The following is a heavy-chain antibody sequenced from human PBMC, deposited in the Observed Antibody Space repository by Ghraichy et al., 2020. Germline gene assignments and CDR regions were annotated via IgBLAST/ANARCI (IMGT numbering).Heavy chain of an antibody. CDR3: ARDSAEYSSSSGDYYYYGMDV. Sequence: SETLSLTCAVSGGSISSSNWWSWVRQPPGKGLEWIGEIYHSGSTNYNPSLKSRVTISVDKSKNQFSLKLSSVTAADTAVYYCARDSAEYSSSSGDYYYYGMDVWGQGTTVTVSS. J-gene: IGHJ6*02. D-gene: IGHD6-6*01. V-gene: IGHV4-4*02. CDR2: IYHSGST. CDR1: GGSISSSNW.